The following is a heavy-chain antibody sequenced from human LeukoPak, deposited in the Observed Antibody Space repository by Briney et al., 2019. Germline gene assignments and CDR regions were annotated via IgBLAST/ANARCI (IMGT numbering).Heavy chain of an antibody. D-gene: IGHD4-17*01. CDR1: GFTFSSYA. CDR2: ISGSGGST. V-gene: IGHV3-23*01. CDR3: AKVSDDYGDCFDY. J-gene: IGHJ4*02. Sequence: GVLILSCAASGFTFSSYAMSWVRQAPGKGLEWVSAISGSGGSTYYADSVKGRFTISRDNSKNTLYLQMNSLRAEDTAVYYCAKVSDDYGDCFDYWGQGTLVTVSS.